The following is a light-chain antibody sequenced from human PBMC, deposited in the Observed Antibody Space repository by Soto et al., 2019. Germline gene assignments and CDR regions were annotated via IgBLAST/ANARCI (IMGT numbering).Light chain of an antibody. CDR2: MAS. CDR1: QTIISY. V-gene: IGKV1-39*01. Sequence: DIQMTQSPSSLSASVGDRVTITCRASQTIISYLNWYQQKPGQAPKLLIYMASSLQSGVPSKFSGRGSGTDVTLTIRSLQPEDFAAYYCQQSYTTPWTFGQGTKVEIQ. CDR3: QQSYTTPWT. J-gene: IGKJ1*01.